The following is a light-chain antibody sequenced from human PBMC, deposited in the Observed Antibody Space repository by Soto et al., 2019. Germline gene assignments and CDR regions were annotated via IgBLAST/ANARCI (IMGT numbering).Light chain of an antibody. CDR3: QQHSSYPLT. CDR2: KAS. V-gene: IGKV1-5*03. Sequence: DIQMTQSPSTLSASVGDRVIITCRASQSISSWLAWYQQKPGKAPKLLIYKASILESGVPSRFSGSASGTEFTLIISSLQPDDFATYYCQQHSSYPLTFGGGTKVDIK. CDR1: QSISSW. J-gene: IGKJ4*01.